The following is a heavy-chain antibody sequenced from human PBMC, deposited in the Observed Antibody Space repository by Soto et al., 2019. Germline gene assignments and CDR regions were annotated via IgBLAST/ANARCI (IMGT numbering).Heavy chain of an antibody. CDR1: GFIFSFRA. J-gene: IGHJ4*02. V-gene: IGHV3-23*01. CDR2: TRGSGGDT. CDR3: VKGHSHSYYYFDY. Sequence: EVQLLESGGGLVQPGGSLRLSCAASGFIFSFRAMNWVRQAPGKGLEWVSSTRGSGGDTYYADSVRGRFTISRDNSKNTLYLQMNSLRVEDTAVYYCVKGHSHSYYYFDYWGQGNLVTVSS. D-gene: IGHD1-26*01.